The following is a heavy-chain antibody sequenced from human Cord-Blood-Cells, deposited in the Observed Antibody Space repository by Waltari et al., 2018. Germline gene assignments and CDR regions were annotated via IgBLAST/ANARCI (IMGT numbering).Heavy chain of an antibody. V-gene: IGHV4-39*01. D-gene: IGHD3-10*01. CDR1: GGSISSSSYS. CDR3: ARHRDLAWYFDY. CDR2: IYYSGST. J-gene: IGHJ4*02. Sequence: QLQLQESGPGLVQPSETLSLTCTVSGGSISSSSYSWGWIRQPPGKGLEWIGRIYYSGSTYYNPSLKSRVTISVDTSKNQFSLKLSSVTAADTAVYYCARHRDLAWYFDYWGQGTLVTVSS.